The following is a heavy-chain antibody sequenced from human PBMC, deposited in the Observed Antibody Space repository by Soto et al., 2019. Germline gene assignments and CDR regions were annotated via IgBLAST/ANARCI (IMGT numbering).Heavy chain of an antibody. J-gene: IGHJ6*03. Sequence: EVQLVESGGDLVQPGGSLRLSCAASGLTFSDHYMDWVRQAPGKGLEWVAPTRNNTKSYTTEYAASVKGSITISRDDSKNSLCLERNSLETEDAAVYYCARATATPPRYYDCVDVWGKGTTVTVSS. D-gene: IGHD2-15*01. CDR2: TRNNTKSYTT. CDR1: GLTFSDHY. V-gene: IGHV3-72*01. CDR3: ARATATPPRYYDCVDV.